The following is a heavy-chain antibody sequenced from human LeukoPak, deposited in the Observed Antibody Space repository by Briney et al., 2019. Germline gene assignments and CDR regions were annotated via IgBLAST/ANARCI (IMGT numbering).Heavy chain of an antibody. Sequence: GESLKISCQASGYTFTSYWIGWVRQMPGKGLEWMGIIYPGDSDTRYSPSFQGQVTISADKSISTAYLQWSSLKASDTAMYYCASGGYSGYDFPDYWGQGTLVTVSS. D-gene: IGHD5-12*01. CDR2: IYPGDSDT. CDR3: ASGGYSGYDFPDY. J-gene: IGHJ4*02. V-gene: IGHV5-51*01. CDR1: GYTFTSYW.